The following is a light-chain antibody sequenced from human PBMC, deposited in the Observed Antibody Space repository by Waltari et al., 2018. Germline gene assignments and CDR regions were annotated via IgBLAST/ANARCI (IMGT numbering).Light chain of an antibody. CDR2: EAS. CDR1: ESISSW. V-gene: IGKV1-5*03. J-gene: IGKJ1*01. CDR3: QQYAGSPWT. Sequence: ETQMTQSPSTLSASAGDRVTITCRASESISSWLAWYQQKPGRAPKLPVYEASSVERGVPSRFSGGGFGTEFTLTISGLQPDDFATYYCQQYAGSPWTFGQGTKVEIK.